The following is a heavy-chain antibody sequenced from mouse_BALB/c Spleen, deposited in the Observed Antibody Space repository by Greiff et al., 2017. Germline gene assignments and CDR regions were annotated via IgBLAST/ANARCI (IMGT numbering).Heavy chain of an antibody. J-gene: IGHJ2*01. CDR1: GYTFTDYA. D-gene: IGHD2-2*01. Sequence: VKLMESGAELVRPGVSVKISCKGSGYTFTDYAMHWVKQSHAKSLEWIGVISTYYGDASYNQKFKGKATMTVDKSSSTAYMELARLTSEDSAIYYCARRRDYGYDEYYFDYWGQGTTLTVSS. CDR3: ARRRDYGYDEYYFDY. V-gene: IGHV1S137*01. CDR2: ISTYYGDA.